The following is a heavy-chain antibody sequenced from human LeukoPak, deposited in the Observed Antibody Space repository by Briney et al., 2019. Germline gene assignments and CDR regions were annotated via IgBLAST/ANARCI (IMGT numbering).Heavy chain of an antibody. V-gene: IGHV4-34*01. Sequence: SETLSLTCVVYGGSFSGYYWSWIRQPPGKGLEWIGEINHSGSTNYNPSLKSRVTISVDTSKNQFSLKLSSVTAADTAVYYCARARPLVLSPFDPWGQGTLVTVSS. D-gene: IGHD2-15*01. CDR2: INHSGST. CDR1: GGSFSGYY. CDR3: ARARPLVLSPFDP. J-gene: IGHJ5*02.